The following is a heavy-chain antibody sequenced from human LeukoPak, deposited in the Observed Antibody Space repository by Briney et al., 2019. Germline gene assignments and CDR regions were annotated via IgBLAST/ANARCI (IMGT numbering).Heavy chain of an antibody. J-gene: IGHJ6*02. CDR2: ISYDGSNK. Sequence: GGSLRLSCAASGFTFSSYGMHWVRQAPGKGLEWVAVISYDGSNKYYADSVKGRFTISRDNSKNTLYLQMNSLRAEGTAVYYCAKGSFSPYYYYGMDVWGQGTTVTVSS. CDR1: GFTFSSYG. V-gene: IGHV3-30*18. CDR3: AKGSFSPYYYYGMDV. D-gene: IGHD1-26*01.